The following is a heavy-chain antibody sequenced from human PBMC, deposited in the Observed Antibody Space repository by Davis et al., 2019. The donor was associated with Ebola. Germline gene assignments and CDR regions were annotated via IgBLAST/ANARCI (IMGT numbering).Heavy chain of an antibody. V-gene: IGHV4-59*08. CDR3: ARHHASDIRKMDV. CDR2: IYYSGIT. J-gene: IGHJ6*02. CDR1: GGSISSYY. Sequence: MPGGSLRLSCTVSGGSISSYYWSWIRQPPGKGLEWIGYIYYSGITNYNPSLKSRVTISVDTSKNQFSLKLYSVTAADTAVYYCARHHASDIRKMDVWGQGTTVTVSS. D-gene: IGHD1-14*01.